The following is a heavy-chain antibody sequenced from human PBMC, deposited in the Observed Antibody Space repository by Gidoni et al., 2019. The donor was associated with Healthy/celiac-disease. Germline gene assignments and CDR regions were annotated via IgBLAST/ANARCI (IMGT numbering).Heavy chain of an antibody. Sequence: EVQLVVSGGGLVKPGGSLRLSCAASGFIFSSYSMNWVRQAPGKGLEWVSSSSSSSSYIYYEDSGKGRFTISRDNAKNSLYLQMNSLRAEDTAVYYCARQFPAAEPYFDYWGQGTLVTVSS. V-gene: IGHV3-21*01. CDR2: SSSSSSYI. CDR3: ARQFPAAEPYFDY. J-gene: IGHJ4*02. CDR1: GFIFSSYS.